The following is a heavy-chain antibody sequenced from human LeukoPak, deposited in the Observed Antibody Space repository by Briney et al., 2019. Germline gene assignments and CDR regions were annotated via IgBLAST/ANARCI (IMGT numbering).Heavy chain of an antibody. Sequence: PSETLSFTCTVSGGSVSSGSYYWSWIRQPPGKGLEWIGYIYYSGSTNYNPSLKSRVTISVDPSKNQFSLKLSSVTAADAAVYYCARDPSVLRYFDWSSYYYGMDVWGQGTTVTVSS. D-gene: IGHD3-9*01. V-gene: IGHV4-61*01. CDR3: ARDPSVLRYFDWSSYYYGMDV. CDR1: GGSVSSGSYY. J-gene: IGHJ6*02. CDR2: IYYSGST.